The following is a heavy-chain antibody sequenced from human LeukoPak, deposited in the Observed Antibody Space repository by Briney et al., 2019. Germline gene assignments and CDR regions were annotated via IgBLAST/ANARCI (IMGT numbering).Heavy chain of an antibody. J-gene: IGHJ6*02. CDR2: ISAYNGNT. CDR1: GYTFTIYG. D-gene: IGHD2-2*01. CDR3: ARGLTHPRTSHSRGGMDV. V-gene: IGHV1-18*01. Sequence: ASVKVSCKASGYTFTIYGISWLRQAPGQGLEWMGWISAYNGNTNYAQKLQGRVTMTTDTSTSTAYMELRSLRSDDTAVYYCARGLTHPRTSHSRGGMDVWGQGTTVTVSS.